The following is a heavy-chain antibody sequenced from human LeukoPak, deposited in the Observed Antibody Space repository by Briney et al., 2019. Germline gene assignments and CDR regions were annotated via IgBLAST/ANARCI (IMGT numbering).Heavy chain of an antibody. J-gene: IGHJ4*02. Sequence: GGSLRLSCAASGFTFSGYSMNWVRQAPGKGLEWVSSISSSSRYIYYVDSVKGRFTISRDNAKNLLYLQINSLRAEDTAVYYCARGTGYSGYDALDYWGQGTPITVSS. CDR3: ARGTGYSGYDALDY. CDR1: GFTFSGYS. V-gene: IGHV3-21*01. D-gene: IGHD5-12*01. CDR2: ISSSSRYI.